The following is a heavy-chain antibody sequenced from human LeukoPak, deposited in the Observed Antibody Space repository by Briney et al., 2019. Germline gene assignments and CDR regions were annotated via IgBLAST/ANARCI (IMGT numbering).Heavy chain of an antibody. CDR3: ARAGLVGGGFDY. J-gene: IGHJ4*02. Sequence: PSETLSLTCPVSGGSINSYYWSWLRQPPGKGLEWIGYIYYSGSTNYNPSLKSRVTISVDTSKNQFSLKLSSVTAADTAVYYCARAGLVGGGFDYWGQGTLVTVSS. D-gene: IGHD3-16*01. CDR2: IYYSGST. V-gene: IGHV4-59*01. CDR1: GGSINSYY.